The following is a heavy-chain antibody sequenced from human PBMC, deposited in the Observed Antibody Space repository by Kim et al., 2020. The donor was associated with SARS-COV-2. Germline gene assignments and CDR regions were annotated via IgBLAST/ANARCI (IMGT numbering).Heavy chain of an antibody. CDR3: ARRMMTSKSPFDY. V-gene: IGHV3-48*04. J-gene: IGHJ4*02. CDR2: VSSSSTTI. Sequence: GGPLRLSCVASGFTFSDYRMNWVRQAPGKGLEWISYVSSSSTTIYYADSVKGRFTISRDNAKNSLYLQMNSLRAEDTAVYYCARRMMTSKSPFDYWGQGTLVTVSS. D-gene: IGHD4-17*01. CDR1: GFTFSDYR.